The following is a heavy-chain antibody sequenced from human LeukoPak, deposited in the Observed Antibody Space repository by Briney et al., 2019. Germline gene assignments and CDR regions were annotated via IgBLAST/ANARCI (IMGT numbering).Heavy chain of an antibody. J-gene: IGHJ4*02. V-gene: IGHV3-66*02. D-gene: IGHD3-16*01. CDR1: GFTISTDH. Sequence: PGGSLRLSCAASGFTISTDHMSWVRQAPGKGLEWVSIIYSDGRTYYADSVRGLFTISRDNSKNTLYLQMNNLRPEDTAVYYCARGGIKTLYSFDYWGQGTLVTVSS. CDR2: IYSDGRT. CDR3: ARGGIKTLYSFDY.